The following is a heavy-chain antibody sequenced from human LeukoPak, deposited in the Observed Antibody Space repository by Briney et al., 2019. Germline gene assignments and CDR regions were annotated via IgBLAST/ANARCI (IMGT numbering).Heavy chain of an antibody. Sequence: PGGSLRLSCAASGFTFSSYGMSWVRQAPGKGLEWVSAISGGAISTYYADSVKGRFTISRDNSKNTLYLQMNSLRVEDTAVYYCAQDGVFDPWGQGTLVTVSS. D-gene: IGHD3-16*01. CDR2: ISGGAIST. V-gene: IGHV3-23*01. CDR1: GFTFSSYG. J-gene: IGHJ5*02. CDR3: AQDGVFDP.